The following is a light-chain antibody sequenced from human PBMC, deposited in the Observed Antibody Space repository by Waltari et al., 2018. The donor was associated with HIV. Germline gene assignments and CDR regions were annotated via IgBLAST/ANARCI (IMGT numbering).Light chain of an antibody. CDR2: STN. Sequence: QTVVTQEPSFSVSPGGTVTLTCGLRSGSVSTSYYPSWYQQTPGQAPRRLIYSTNTRSSGVPDRFSGSNLGNKAALTITGAQADDESDYYCVLYMGSGIWVFGGGTKLTVL. CDR3: VLYMGSGIWV. CDR1: SGSVSTSYY. J-gene: IGLJ3*02. V-gene: IGLV8-61*01.